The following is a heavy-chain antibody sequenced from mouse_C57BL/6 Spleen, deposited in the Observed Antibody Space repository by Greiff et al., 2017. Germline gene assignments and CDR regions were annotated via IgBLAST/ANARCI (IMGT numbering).Heavy chain of an antibody. J-gene: IGHJ4*01. CDR3: ARTITTVVATGAMDY. V-gene: IGHV1-82*01. D-gene: IGHD1-1*01. Sequence: QVQLKESGPELVKPGASVKISCKASGYAFSSSWMNWVKQRPGKGLEWIGRIYPGDGDTNYNGKFKGKATLTADKSSSTAYMQLSSLTSEDSAVYFGARTITTVVATGAMDYWGQGTSVTVSS. CDR1: GYAFSSSW. CDR2: IYPGDGDT.